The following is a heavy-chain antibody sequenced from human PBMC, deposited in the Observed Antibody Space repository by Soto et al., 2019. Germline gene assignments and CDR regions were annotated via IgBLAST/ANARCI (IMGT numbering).Heavy chain of an antibody. CDR3: AKGPMVYYYYGMDV. J-gene: IGHJ6*02. D-gene: IGHD3-10*01. CDR1: GFTFDDYA. V-gene: IGHV3-9*01. Sequence: GGSLRLSCAASGFTFDDYAMHWVRQAPGKGLEWVSGISWNSGSIGYADSVKGRFTISRDNAKNSLYLQMNSLRAEDTALYYCAKGPMVYYYYGMDVLGQGTTVTVSS. CDR2: ISWNSGSI.